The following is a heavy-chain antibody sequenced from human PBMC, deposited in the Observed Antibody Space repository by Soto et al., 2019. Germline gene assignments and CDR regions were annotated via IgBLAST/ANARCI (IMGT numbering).Heavy chain of an antibody. J-gene: IGHJ6*02. V-gene: IGHV1-2*04. CDR2: INPNSGGT. CDR3: ARVGGGLASLGYYGMDV. Sequence: QVQLVQSGAEVKKTGASVKVSCKASGYTFIGYYIHWVRQAPGQGLEWMGWINPNSGGTNYAQRFQGWVTMTRDRSINTAYMELSRLKSDDTAVYYCARVGGGLASLGYYGMDVWGQGTTVTVSS. CDR1: GYTFIGYY. D-gene: IGHD3-10*01.